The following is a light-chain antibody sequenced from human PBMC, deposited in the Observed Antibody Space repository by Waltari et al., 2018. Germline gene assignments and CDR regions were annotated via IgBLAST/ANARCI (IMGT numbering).Light chain of an antibody. J-gene: IGLJ2*01. CDR1: NPAVEA. V-gene: IGLV3-1*01. Sequence: SYDLTQPPSLPVSPGHPATHTCSGANPAVEAASWYQQKPGQPPILVIYQDTRRPSGIPGRFAGSIAGNTATLTIGGTQDMDEADYYCQAWDSSTMVFGGGTKLTVL. CDR2: QDT. CDR3: QAWDSSTMV.